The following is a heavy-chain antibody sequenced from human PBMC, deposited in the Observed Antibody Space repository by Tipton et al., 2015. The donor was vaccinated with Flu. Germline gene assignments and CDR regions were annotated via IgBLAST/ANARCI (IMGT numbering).Heavy chain of an antibody. V-gene: IGHV4-39*01. CDR2: IYYSGST. CDR3: ARWVHYYGSGALSTYYFDY. D-gene: IGHD3-10*01. Sequence: TLSLTCTVSGGSISSSSYYWGWIRQPPGKGLEWIGSIYYSGSTYYNPSLKSRVTISVDTSKNQFSLKLSSVTAADTAVYYCARWVHYYGSGALSTYYFDYWGQGTLVTVSS. CDR1: GGSISSSSYY. J-gene: IGHJ4*02.